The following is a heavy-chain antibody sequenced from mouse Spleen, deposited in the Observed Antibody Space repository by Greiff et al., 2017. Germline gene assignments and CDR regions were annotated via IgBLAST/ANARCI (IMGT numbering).Heavy chain of an antibody. CDR3: VRHEVYCGSPFDY. V-gene: IGHV5-6*01. CDR1: GFTFSSYG. Sequence: EVKLVESGGDLVKPGGSLKLSCAASGFTFSSYGMPWVRQTPDKRLEWVATISSGGSYTYYPDSVKGRFTISRDNAKNTLYLQMSSLQSEVTAMYYGVRHEVYCGSPFDYWGQGTTLTVSS. D-gene: IGHD2-1*01. CDR2: ISSGGSYT. J-gene: IGHJ2*01.